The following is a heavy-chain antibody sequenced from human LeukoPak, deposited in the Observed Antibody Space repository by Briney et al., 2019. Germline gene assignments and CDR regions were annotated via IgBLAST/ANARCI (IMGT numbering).Heavy chain of an antibody. CDR1: GFTSTTYW. CDR3: KSGGAAPGSFDY. D-gene: IGHD1-26*01. Sequence: GGSLRLSCAASGFTSTTYWMSWTRQAPGKGLQWVANIKHDGSEQYYVDSVKGRFTISRDNAKNSLFLQMNSLGVEDTAVYYCKSGGAAPGSFDYWGHGALVTVSS. V-gene: IGHV3-7*01. CDR2: IKHDGSEQ. J-gene: IGHJ4*01.